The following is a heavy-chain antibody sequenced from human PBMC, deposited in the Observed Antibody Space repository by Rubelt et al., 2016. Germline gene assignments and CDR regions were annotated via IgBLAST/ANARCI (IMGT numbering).Heavy chain of an antibody. V-gene: IGHV4-59*08. CDR3: ARLTRGLSGSYHFHY. J-gene: IGHJ4*02. Sequence: QVQLQESGPGLVKASETLSLTCTVSGGSIISDYYWSWIRQPPGKGLEWIGYIYYSGSTNYNPSLKSRVTISVDTSKNQVSLKLGALNAAGTAVYYCARLTRGLSGSYHFHYWGQGTLVTVSS. CDR1: GGSIISDYY. CDR2: IYYSGST. D-gene: IGHD1-26*01.